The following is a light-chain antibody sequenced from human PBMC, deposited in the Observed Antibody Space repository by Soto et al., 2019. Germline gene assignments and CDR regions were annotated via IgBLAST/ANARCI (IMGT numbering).Light chain of an antibody. Sequence: DIPMTQSPSTLSASVGDRVTITCRASQSISSWLAWYQQRPGQAPKLLVYDASRLESGVPARFSGTGSGTEFTLTISSLQPDDFATYYCQRYNSYPITFGQGKRLEFK. CDR3: QRYNSYPIT. J-gene: IGKJ5*01. CDR1: QSISSW. CDR2: DAS. V-gene: IGKV1-5*01.